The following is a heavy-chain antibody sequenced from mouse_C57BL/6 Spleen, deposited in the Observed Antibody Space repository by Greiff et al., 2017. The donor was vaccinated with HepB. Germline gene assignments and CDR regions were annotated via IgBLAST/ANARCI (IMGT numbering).Heavy chain of an antibody. CDR1: GYTFTSYW. V-gene: IGHV1-69*01. J-gene: IGHJ2*01. D-gene: IGHD3-3*01. Sequence: LQPGAELVMPGASVKLSCKASGYTFTSYWMHWVKQRPGQGLEWIGEIDPSDSYTNYNQKFKGKSTLTVDKSSSTAYMQLSSLTSEDSAVYYCASGWSFDYWGQGTTLTVSS. CDR3: ASGWSFDY. CDR2: IDPSDSYT.